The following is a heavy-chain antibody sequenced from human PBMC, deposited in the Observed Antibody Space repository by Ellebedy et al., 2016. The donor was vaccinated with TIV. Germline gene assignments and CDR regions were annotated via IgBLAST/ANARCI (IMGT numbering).Heavy chain of an antibody. D-gene: IGHD3-16*01. Sequence: GGSLRLSCAASELTVSSTYMSWVRQAPGKGLEWVSVIFIDGTTYYADSVRGRFIISRDTSKNTLYIQMDSLRAEETALYYCATETYNDVDLDVWGIFETWGQGTMVTVSS. CDR2: IFIDGTT. V-gene: IGHV3-66*01. J-gene: IGHJ3*02. CDR1: ELTVSSTY. CDR3: ATETYNDVDLDVWGIFET.